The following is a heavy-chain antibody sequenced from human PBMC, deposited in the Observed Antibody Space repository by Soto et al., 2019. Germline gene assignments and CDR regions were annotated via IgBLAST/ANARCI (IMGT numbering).Heavy chain of an antibody. CDR3: ARPGRLSYTSSFVY. D-gene: IGHD6-6*01. CDR1: GYIFTNYW. Sequence: GESLKISCKGSGYIFTNYWIGWVRQMPGKGLEWMGIIYPGDSETRYSPSFQGQVTISADKSTSTAYLQWSSLKASDTAMYYCARPGRLSYTSSFVYWGQGTLVTVSS. CDR2: IYPGDSET. V-gene: IGHV5-51*01. J-gene: IGHJ4*02.